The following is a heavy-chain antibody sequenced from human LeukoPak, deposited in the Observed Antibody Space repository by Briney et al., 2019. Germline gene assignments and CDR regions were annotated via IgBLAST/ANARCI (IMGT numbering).Heavy chain of an antibody. CDR2: ISYDGSNK. CDR3: MRSTLWFGADY. CDR1: GFTFSSYG. Sequence: GGSLRLSCAASGFTFSSYGMHWVRQAPGKGLEWVAVISYDGSNKYYADSVKGRFTISRDNSKNTLYLQMNSLRAEDTAVYYCMRSTLWFGADYWGQGTLVTVSS. J-gene: IGHJ4*02. V-gene: IGHV3-30*03. D-gene: IGHD3-10*01.